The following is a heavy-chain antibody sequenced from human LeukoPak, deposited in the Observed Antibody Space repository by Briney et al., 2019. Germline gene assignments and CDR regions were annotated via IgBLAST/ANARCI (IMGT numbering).Heavy chain of an antibody. J-gene: IGHJ4*02. CDR2: ISYDGSNK. D-gene: IGHD6-13*01. CDR3: ARDGSSYYNDY. Sequence: GGSLRLSCAASGFTFSSYGMHWVRQAPGKGLEWVAVISYDGSNKYYADSVKGRFTIFRDNSKNTLYLQMNSLRAEDTAVYYCARDGSSYYNDYWGQGTLVTVSS. CDR1: GFTFSSYG. V-gene: IGHV3-30*03.